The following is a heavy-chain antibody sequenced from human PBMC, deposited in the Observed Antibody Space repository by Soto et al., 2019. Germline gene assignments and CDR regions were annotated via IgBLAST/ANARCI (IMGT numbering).Heavy chain of an antibody. V-gene: IGHV5-51*01. D-gene: IGHD4-4*01. J-gene: IGHJ6*02. CDR1: GYTFTDYW. Sequence: GESLKISCKGSGYTFTDYWIGWVRQLPGKGLEWMGIIYPGDSDTRYSPSFQGHVTITVDKSTNTAYLQWNTLRASDTAMYYCARHISNSRYYYYAMDVWGQGTTVTVSS. CDR2: IYPGDSDT. CDR3: ARHISNSRYYYYAMDV.